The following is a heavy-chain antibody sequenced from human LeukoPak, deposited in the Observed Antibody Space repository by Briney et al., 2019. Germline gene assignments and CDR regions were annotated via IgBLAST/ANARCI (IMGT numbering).Heavy chain of an antibody. CDR3: ARVPIVVVPAAMEIYYYYYYGMDV. CDR2: IYYSGTT. Sequence: SETLSLTCTVSGGSISSYYWSWIRQPPGKGLEWNGYIYYSGTTNYNPSLKSRVTISVDTSKNQFSLKLSSVTAADTAVYYCARVPIVVVPAAMEIYYYYYYGMDVWGQGTTVTVSS. D-gene: IGHD2-2*01. J-gene: IGHJ6*02. V-gene: IGHV4-59*01. CDR1: GGSISSYY.